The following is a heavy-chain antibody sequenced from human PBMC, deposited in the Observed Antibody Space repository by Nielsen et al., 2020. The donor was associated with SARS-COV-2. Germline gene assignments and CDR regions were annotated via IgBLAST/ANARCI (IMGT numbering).Heavy chain of an antibody. CDR1: GFTFSSYS. Sequence: GESLKISCAASGFTFSSYSMSWVRQAPGKGLEWVSAISGSGGSTYYADSVKGRFTISRDNSKNTLYLQMNSLRAEDTAVYYCAKDHIYCSGGSCDYWGQGTLVTVSS. J-gene: IGHJ4*02. D-gene: IGHD2-15*01. V-gene: IGHV3-23*01. CDR2: ISGSGGST. CDR3: AKDHIYCSGGSCDY.